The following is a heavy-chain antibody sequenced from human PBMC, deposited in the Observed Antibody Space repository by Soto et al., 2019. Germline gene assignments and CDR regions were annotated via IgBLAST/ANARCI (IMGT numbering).Heavy chain of an antibody. D-gene: IGHD1-1*01. V-gene: IGHV1-18*01. CDR3: ARGRYGDY. Sequence: QVHLVQSGAEVKKPGASVKVSCKGSGYAFTTYGITWVRQAPGQGLEWMGWISAHNGNTNYAQQLQGRVTVTRDTSTSTASMELRSLRSEDTAVYYCARGRYGDYWGQGDLVTVSS. J-gene: IGHJ4*02. CDR1: GYAFTTYG. CDR2: ISAHNGNT.